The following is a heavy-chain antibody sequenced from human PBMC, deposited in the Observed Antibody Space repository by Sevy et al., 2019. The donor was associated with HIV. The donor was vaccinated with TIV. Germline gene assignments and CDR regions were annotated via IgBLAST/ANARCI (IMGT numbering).Heavy chain of an antibody. CDR3: ARVGIGAAGGGFDAFDI. Sequence: GGSLRLSCAASGFTFSDYYMSWVRQAPGKGLEWITYIGRTGYTIYYEDSVKGRFTISRNNTKKSLYLQMNSLRAEDTAVYYCARVGIGAAGGGFDAFDIWGQGTMVTVSS. CDR1: GFTFSDYY. V-gene: IGHV3-11*01. D-gene: IGHD6-13*01. CDR2: IGRTGYTI. J-gene: IGHJ3*02.